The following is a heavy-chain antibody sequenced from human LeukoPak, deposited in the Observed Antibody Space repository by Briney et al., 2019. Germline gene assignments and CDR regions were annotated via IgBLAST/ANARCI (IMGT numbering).Heavy chain of an antibody. CDR3: ARDRGWGLLRGAFDI. J-gene: IGHJ3*02. CDR2: NSSSSSYV. V-gene: IGHV3-21*01. D-gene: IGHD1-26*01. Sequence: GGCPRLCCAAPGFTSRRTSMNWVGETQGKRVERVASNSSSSSYVDDADSVKGRFTIARDNAKNSLYLQMNSLRAEDTAVYYCARDRGWGLLRGAFDIWGQGTMVTVSS. CDR1: GFTSRRTS.